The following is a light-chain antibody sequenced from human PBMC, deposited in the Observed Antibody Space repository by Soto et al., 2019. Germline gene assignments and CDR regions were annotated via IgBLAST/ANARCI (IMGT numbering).Light chain of an antibody. CDR1: QSISTW. J-gene: IGKJ1*01. V-gene: IGKV1-5*01. CDR3: QEYNGYSRT. CDR2: DAS. Sequence: DIQMTQSPSTLSASVGDRVTITCRASQSISTWLAWYQQKPGKAPNLLLYDASSLASGVPSRFSGSRSGTEFTLTISSLQPDDFATYYCQEYNGYSRTFGQGTKVEIK.